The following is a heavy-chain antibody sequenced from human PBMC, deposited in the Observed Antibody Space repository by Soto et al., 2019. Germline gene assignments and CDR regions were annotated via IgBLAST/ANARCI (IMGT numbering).Heavy chain of an antibody. CDR1: GFSLSTSGVG. Sequence: QITLKESGPTLVKPTQTLTLTCTFSGFSLSTSGVGVGWIRQPPGKALEWLALIYWDDDKRYSPSLKSRLTITKDTSKNQVVLTMTNMDPVDTATYYCAHWGYGYEIYYYGMDVWGQGTTVTVSS. CDR2: IYWDDDK. CDR3: AHWGYGYEIYYYGMDV. J-gene: IGHJ6*02. D-gene: IGHD5-18*01. V-gene: IGHV2-5*02.